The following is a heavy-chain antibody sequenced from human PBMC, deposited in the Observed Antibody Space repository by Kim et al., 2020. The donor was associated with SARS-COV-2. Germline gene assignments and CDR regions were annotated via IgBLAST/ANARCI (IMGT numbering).Heavy chain of an antibody. CDR2: ISYDGSNK. J-gene: IGHJ4*02. V-gene: IGHV3-30*18. D-gene: IGHD3-10*01. Sequence: GGSLRLSCAASGFTFSSYGMHWVRQAPGKGLEWVAVISYDGSNKYYADSVKGRFTISRDNSKNTLYLQMNSLRAEDTAVYYCAKDEVKKGLKRVLFGELFRIDYWGQGTLVTVSS. CDR1: GFTFSSYG. CDR3: AKDEVKKGLKRVLFGELFRIDY.